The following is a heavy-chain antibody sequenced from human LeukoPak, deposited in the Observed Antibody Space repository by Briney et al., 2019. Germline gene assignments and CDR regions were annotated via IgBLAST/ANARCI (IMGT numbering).Heavy chain of an antibody. D-gene: IGHD4-17*01. V-gene: IGHV3-23*01. CDR3: ARDFAGDRDY. Sequence: GGSLRLSCAASGFTFSSYAMGWVRQAPGKGLEWVSAISGSGGSTYYADPVKGRFTISRDNAKNTLYLQMNSLRVEDTAVYYCARDFAGDRDYWGQGTLVTVSS. CDR2: ISGSGGST. CDR1: GFTFSSYA. J-gene: IGHJ4*02.